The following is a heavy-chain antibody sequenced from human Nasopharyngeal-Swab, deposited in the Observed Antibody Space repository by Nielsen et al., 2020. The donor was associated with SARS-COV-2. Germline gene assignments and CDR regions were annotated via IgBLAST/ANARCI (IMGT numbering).Heavy chain of an antibody. D-gene: IGHD3-10*01. Sequence: SETLSLTCTVSGGSISSYYWSWIRQPPGKGLEWIGEINHSGSTNYNPSLKSRVTISVDTSKNQFSLKLSSVTAADTAVYYCARTFGESPVDYWGQGTLVTVSS. V-gene: IGHV4-34*01. CDR1: GGSISSYY. CDR3: ARTFGESPVDY. J-gene: IGHJ4*02. CDR2: INHSGST.